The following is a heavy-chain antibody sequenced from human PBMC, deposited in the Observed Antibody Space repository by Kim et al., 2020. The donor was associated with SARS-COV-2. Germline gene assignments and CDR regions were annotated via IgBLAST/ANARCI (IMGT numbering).Heavy chain of an antibody. D-gene: IGHD1-26*01. CDR3: ARVWPPYVGAYYFDY. Sequence: SETLSLTCAVYGGSFSGYYWSWIRQPPGKGLEWIGEINHSGSTNYNPSLKSRVTISVDTSKNQFSLKLSSVTAADTAVYYCARVWPPYVGAYYFDYWGQGTLVTVSS. CDR1: GGSFSGYY. CDR2: INHSGST. J-gene: IGHJ4*02. V-gene: IGHV4-34*01.